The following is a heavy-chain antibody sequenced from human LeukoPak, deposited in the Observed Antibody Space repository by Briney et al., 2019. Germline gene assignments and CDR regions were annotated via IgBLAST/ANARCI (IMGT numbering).Heavy chain of an antibody. CDR1: GYSISSGHY. D-gene: IGHD3-10*01. J-gene: IGHJ5*02. CDR3: AREVHRDWFDP. CDR2: MYHSGST. V-gene: IGHV4-38-2*02. Sequence: PSETLSLTCTVSGYSISSGHYWGWIRQPPGKGLEWIGSMYHSGSTYYNPPLKSRVTISVDTSKNQFSLKLSSVTAADTAVYYCAREVHRDWFDPWGQGTLVTVSS.